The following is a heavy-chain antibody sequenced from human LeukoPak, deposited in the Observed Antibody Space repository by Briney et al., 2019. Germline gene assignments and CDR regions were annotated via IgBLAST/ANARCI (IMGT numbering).Heavy chain of an antibody. D-gene: IGHD2-2*01. J-gene: IGHJ4*02. Sequence: GGSLRLSCAASGLTFSRYWMTWFRQAPGKGLEWVANISPEGSDKYYKDSVKGRFTVSRDNAKDSLYLQMNSLRAEDTAVYFCARVQVAVQSVFDYFDYWGQGTLVTVSS. CDR1: GLTFSRYW. V-gene: IGHV3-7*01. CDR3: ARVQVAVQSVFDYFDY. CDR2: ISPEGSDK.